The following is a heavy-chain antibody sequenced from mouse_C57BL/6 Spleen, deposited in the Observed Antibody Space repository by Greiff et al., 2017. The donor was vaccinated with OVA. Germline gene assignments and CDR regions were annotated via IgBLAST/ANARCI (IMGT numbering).Heavy chain of an antibody. D-gene: IGHD1-1*01. CDR3: VREVYYYGSSLDY. CDR1: GFTFNTYA. V-gene: IGHV10-3*01. CDR2: IRSKSSNYAT. Sequence: EVKLVESGGGLVQPKGSLKLSCAASGFTFNTYAMPWVRQAPGKGLEGVARIRSKSSNYATYYADSVKDRFTISRDDSQSMLYLQMNNLKTEDTAMYYCVREVYYYGSSLDYWGQGTTLTVSS. J-gene: IGHJ2*01.